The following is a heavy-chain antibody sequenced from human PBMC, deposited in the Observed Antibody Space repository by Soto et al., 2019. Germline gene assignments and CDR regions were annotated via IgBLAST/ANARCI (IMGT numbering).Heavy chain of an antibody. CDR2: ISAYNGKT. Sequence: VSVKVSCKASGYTFTSYGISWVRQAPGQGLEWMGWISAYNGKTNYAQKLQGRVTMTTDTSTSTAYMELRSLRSDDTAVYYCARDSSGWPKSNDAFDIWGQGTMVTVSS. CDR1: GYTFTSYG. CDR3: ARDSSGWPKSNDAFDI. V-gene: IGHV1-18*01. D-gene: IGHD6-19*01. J-gene: IGHJ3*02.